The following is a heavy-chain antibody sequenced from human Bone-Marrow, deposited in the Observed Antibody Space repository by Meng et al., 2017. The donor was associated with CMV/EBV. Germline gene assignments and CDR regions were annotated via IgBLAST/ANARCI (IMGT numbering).Heavy chain of an antibody. Sequence: LRLSCAISGDSVSSNSAAWNWIRQSPSRGLERLGRTYYRSKWYNDYAVSVKSRITINPDTSKNQFSLQLNSVTPEDTAVYYCARGIAARPVLYYYYGMDVWGQGTTVTVSS. CDR1: GDSVSSNSAA. CDR2: TYYRSKWYN. V-gene: IGHV6-1*01. D-gene: IGHD6-6*01. CDR3: ARGIAARPVLYYYYGMDV. J-gene: IGHJ6*02.